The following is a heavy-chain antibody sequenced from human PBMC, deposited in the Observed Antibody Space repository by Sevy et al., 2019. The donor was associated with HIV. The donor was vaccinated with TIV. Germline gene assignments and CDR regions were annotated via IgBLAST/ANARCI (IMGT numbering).Heavy chain of an antibody. V-gene: IGHV3-23*01. CDR3: AKELPDTAMARTPGPFDY. CDR2: ISGSGGST. J-gene: IGHJ4*02. CDR1: GFTFSSYA. Sequence: GGSLRLSCTASGFTFSSYAMSWVRQAPGKGLEWVSAISGSGGSTYYADSVKGRFTISRDNSKNTLYLQMNSLRAEDTAVYYCAKELPDTAMARTPGPFDYWGQGTLVTVSS. D-gene: IGHD5-18*01.